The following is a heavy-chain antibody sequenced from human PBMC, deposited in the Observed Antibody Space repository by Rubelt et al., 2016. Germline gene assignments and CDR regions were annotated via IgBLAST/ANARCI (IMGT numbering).Heavy chain of an antibody. CDR1: GYTFTTYG. J-gene: IGHJ5*02. V-gene: IGHV1-18*01. Sequence: QVQLVQSGAEVKKPGASVKVSCRASGYTFTTYGISWVRQAPGQGLEWMGGIRTYNGNTNYAQKPLGRVTMTTDTSTSTAYMELRSLRSDDTAMYFCARGYCSSANCLFNWFDPWGQGTLVTVSS. CDR2: IRTYNGNT. D-gene: IGHD2-2*01. CDR3: ARGYCSSANCLFNWFDP.